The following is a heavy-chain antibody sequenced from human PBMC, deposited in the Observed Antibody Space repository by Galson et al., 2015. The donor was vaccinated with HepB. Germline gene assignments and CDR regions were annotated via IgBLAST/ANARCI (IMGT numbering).Heavy chain of an antibody. V-gene: IGHV1-18*01. CDR2: ISAYNGNT. J-gene: IGHJ4*02. CDR3: ARGLLSSGWYVGLDY. D-gene: IGHD6-19*01. Sequence: SVKVSCKASGYTFTSYGISWVRQAPGQGLEWMGWISAYNGNTNYAQKLQGRVTMTTDTSTSTAYMELRSLRSDDTVVYYCARGLLSSGWYVGLDYWGQGTLVTVSS. CDR1: GYTFTSYG.